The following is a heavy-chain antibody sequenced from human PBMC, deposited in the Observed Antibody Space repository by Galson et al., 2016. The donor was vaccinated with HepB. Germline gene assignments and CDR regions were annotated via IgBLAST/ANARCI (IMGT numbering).Heavy chain of an antibody. D-gene: IGHD6-13*01. CDR1: GFSFSSYT. V-gene: IGHV3-21*01. Sequence: SLRLSCAASGFSFSSYTMNWVRQAPGKGLEWVSSISSISSYIYYADSVKGRFTISRDNAKNSLYLQMNSLRAEDTAVYYCARPPGKETAGQRVWGQGTLVTVSS. CDR2: ISSISSYI. CDR3: ARPPGKETAGQRV. J-gene: IGHJ4*02.